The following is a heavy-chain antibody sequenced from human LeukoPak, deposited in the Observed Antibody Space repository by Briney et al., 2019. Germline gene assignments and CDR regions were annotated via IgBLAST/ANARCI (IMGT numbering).Heavy chain of an antibody. CDR2: IYTSGST. D-gene: IGHD2-15*01. J-gene: IGHJ5*02. Sequence: SETLSLTCTVSGGSISSYYWSWIRQPAGKGLEWIGRIYTSGSTNYNPSLKSRVTMSVDTSKNQFSLKLSSVTAADTAVYYCAREVVVVAATQGLNWLDPWGQGTLVTVSS. CDR3: AREVVVVAATQGLNWLDP. CDR1: GGSISSYY. V-gene: IGHV4-4*07.